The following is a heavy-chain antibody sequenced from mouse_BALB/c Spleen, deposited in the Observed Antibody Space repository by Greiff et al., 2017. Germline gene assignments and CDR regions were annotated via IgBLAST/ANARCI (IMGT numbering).Heavy chain of an antibody. Sequence: EVKLEESGGDLVKPGGSLKLSCAASGFTFSSYGMSWVRQTPDKRLEWVATISSGGSYTYYPDSVKGRFTISRDNAKNTLYLQMSSLKSEDTAMYYCARQYLYFDYWGQGTTLTVSS. V-gene: IGHV5-6*02. CDR2: ISSGGSYT. D-gene: IGHD5-1-1*01. J-gene: IGHJ2*01. CDR1: GFTFSSYG. CDR3: ARQYLYFDY.